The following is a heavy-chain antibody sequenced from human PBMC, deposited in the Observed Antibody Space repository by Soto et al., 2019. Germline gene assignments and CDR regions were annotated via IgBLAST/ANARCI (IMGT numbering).Heavy chain of an antibody. D-gene: IGHD2-15*01. CDR2: KIVGART. J-gene: IGHJ3*02. CDR1: GFVCSSYD. CDR3: AKATATSGGAFEI. V-gene: IGHV3-23*01. Sequence: GGSLRLSCAVSGFVCSSYDMSWVRLGPGKRLETASTKIVGARTHHEASVKGRFTTARDTSKNTVYLQMNSLTGGDTAFYYCAKATATSGGAFEIYGQGTMVTVSS.